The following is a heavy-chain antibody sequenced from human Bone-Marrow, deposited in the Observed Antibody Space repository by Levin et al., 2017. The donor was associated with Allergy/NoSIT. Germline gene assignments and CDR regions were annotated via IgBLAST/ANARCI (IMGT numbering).Heavy chain of an antibody. Sequence: SETLSLTCTVSGGSISSDDYYWSWIRQPPGKGPEWIGYIFNSGSTFYNSSLKSRVDISADVSKNQFFLRLNSVTAADTAVYYCARESLFESGTYTLGGFDPWGQGILVTVSS. CDR2: IFNSGST. V-gene: IGHV4-30-4*01. CDR1: GGSISSDDYY. CDR3: ARESLFESGTYTLGGFDP. D-gene: IGHD3-10*01. J-gene: IGHJ5*02.